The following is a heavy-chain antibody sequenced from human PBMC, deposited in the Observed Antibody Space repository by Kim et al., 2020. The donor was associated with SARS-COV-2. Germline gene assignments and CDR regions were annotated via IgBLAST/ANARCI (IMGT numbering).Heavy chain of an antibody. J-gene: IGHJ6*02. CDR3: ARALRVATILEYYYYYYGMDV. CDR2: IGTAGDT. V-gene: IGHV3-13*01. CDR1: GFTFSSYD. D-gene: IGHD5-12*01. Sequence: GGSLRLSCVASGFTFSSYDMHWVRQATGKGLEWVSAIGTAGDTYYPGSVKGRFTISRENAKNSLYLQMNSLRAGDTAVYYCARALRVATILEYYYYYYGMDVWGQGTTVTVSS.